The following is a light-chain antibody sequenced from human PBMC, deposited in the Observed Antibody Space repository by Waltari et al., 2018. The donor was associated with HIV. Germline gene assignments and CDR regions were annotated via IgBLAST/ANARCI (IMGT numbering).Light chain of an antibody. CDR3: CSYAGTTNFFV. CDR1: SSDIGKYNL. Sequence: QSALTQQASVSGSLGQSITISCNGTSSDIGKYNLVSWYQQFPGKAPKLLIYEVTRRPSGISSRFSGSKSDNTASLTISGLQSEDEADYFCCSYAGTTNFFVFGSVT. V-gene: IGLV2-23*02. J-gene: IGLJ1*01. CDR2: EVT.